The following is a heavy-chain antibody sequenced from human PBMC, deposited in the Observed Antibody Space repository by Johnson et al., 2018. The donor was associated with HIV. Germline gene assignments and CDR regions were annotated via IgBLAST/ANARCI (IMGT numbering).Heavy chain of an antibody. Sequence: VQLVESGGGVIRPGGSLRLSCATSGFTFDDYGMSWVRQAPGKGLEWVSGINWNGGSTGYADSVKGRFTISRDNAKNSLYLQMNSLRDEETTVYYCAIVIDQYFDSILADAFDIWGQGTMVTVSS. D-gene: IGHD3-22*01. CDR3: AIVIDQYFDSILADAFDI. J-gene: IGHJ3*02. CDR2: INWNGGST. V-gene: IGHV3-20*04. CDR1: GFTFDDYG.